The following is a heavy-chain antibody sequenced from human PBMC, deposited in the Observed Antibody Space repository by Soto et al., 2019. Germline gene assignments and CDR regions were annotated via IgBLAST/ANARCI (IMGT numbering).Heavy chain of an antibody. V-gene: IGHV4-4*02. Sequence: SETLSLTCAVSGGSISSSNWWSLVRQPPGKGLEWIGEIYHSGSTNYNPSLKSRVTISVDKSKNQFSLKLSSVTAADTAVYYCARGCTNGVCSSLYYYYYGMDVWGQGTTVTVSS. CDR3: ARGCTNGVCSSLYYYYYGMDV. J-gene: IGHJ6*02. CDR2: IYHSGST. D-gene: IGHD2-8*01. CDR1: GGSISSSNW.